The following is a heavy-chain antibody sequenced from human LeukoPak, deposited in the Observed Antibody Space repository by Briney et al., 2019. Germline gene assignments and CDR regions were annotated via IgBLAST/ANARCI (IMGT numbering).Heavy chain of an antibody. CDR3: ARDRLAGGYSYGPFDY. J-gene: IGHJ4*02. CDR2: IYYSGST. CDR1: GGSISGSSYY. V-gene: IGHV4-39*02. D-gene: IGHD5-18*01. Sequence: PSETLSLTCTVSGGSISGSSYYWGWIRQPPGKGLEWIGSIYYSGSTYYNPSLKSRVTISVDTSKNQFSLKLSSVTAADTAVYYCARDRLAGGYSYGPFDYWGQGTLVTVSS.